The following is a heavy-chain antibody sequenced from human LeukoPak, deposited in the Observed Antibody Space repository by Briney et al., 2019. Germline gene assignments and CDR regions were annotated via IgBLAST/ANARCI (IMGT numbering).Heavy chain of an antibody. D-gene: IGHD6-19*01. Sequence: PGGSLRLSCAASGFTFSSYWMSWVRQAPGKGLEWVANIKQDGSGKYYVDSVKGRFTISRDNAKNSLYLQMNSLRAEDTAVYYCARLGGYSSGWGLPIRAEYFQHWGQGTLVTVSS. CDR1: GFTFSSYW. J-gene: IGHJ1*01. CDR3: ARLGGYSSGWGLPIRAEYFQH. V-gene: IGHV3-7*01. CDR2: IKQDGSGK.